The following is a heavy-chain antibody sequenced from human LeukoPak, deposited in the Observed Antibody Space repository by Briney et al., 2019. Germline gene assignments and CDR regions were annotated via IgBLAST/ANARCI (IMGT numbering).Heavy chain of an antibody. Sequence: GGSLRLSCAASGFTFSNYGMHWVRQAPGKGLEWVAVISYDGPNKYYADSVKGRFTISRDNSQNTLYLQMNSLRAEDTAVYYCARDGDRGYSWSDYYYYSMDVWGKGTTVTVSS. CDR2: ISYDGPNK. CDR1: GFTFSNYG. V-gene: IGHV3-30*03. CDR3: ARDGDRGYSWSDYYYYSMDV. D-gene: IGHD5-18*01. J-gene: IGHJ6*03.